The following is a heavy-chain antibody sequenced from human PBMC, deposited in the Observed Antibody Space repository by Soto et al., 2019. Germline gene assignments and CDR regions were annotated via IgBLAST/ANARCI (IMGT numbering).Heavy chain of an antibody. D-gene: IGHD3-22*01. CDR2: INHSGST. J-gene: IGHJ1*01. CDR1: GGSCSGYY. V-gene: IGHV4-34*01. Sequence: NPSETLSLTCAVYGGSCSGYYWSWIRKPPGKGLEWIGEINHSGSTNYNPSLKSRVTISVDTSKNQFSRKLSSVTAADTAVYYCASPRSYYYASSGYSHAEYFQHWGQGTLVTVSS. CDR3: ASPRSYYYASSGYSHAEYFQH.